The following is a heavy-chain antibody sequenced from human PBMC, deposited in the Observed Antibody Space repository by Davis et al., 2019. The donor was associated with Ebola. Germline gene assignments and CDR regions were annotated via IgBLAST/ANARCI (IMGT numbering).Heavy chain of an antibody. Sequence: GGSLRLSCAASAFTFSSYGMHWVRPAPDKGLEWVAVIWYDGSNKNYADSVKGRFTISRDNSKNTLYLQMNRLRAEDTAVYYCARVNRHGDPDYWGQGTLVTVSS. CDR3: ARVNRHGDPDY. J-gene: IGHJ4*02. D-gene: IGHD4-17*01. CDR1: AFTFSSYG. CDR2: IWYDGSNK. V-gene: IGHV3-33*01.